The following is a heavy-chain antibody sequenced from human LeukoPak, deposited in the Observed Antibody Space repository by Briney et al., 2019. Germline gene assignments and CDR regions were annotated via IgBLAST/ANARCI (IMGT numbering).Heavy chain of an antibody. J-gene: IGHJ4*02. D-gene: IGHD2-2*01. CDR2: IYYSGST. CDR1: GGSISSYY. Sequence: SETLSLTCTVSGGSISSYYWSWIRQPPGKGLEWIGYIYYSGSTNYNPSLKSRVTISLDTSKNQFSLKLNSVTAADTAVYYCARAIVVPAALFDYWGQGTLVTVSS. V-gene: IGHV4-59*01. CDR3: ARAIVVPAALFDY.